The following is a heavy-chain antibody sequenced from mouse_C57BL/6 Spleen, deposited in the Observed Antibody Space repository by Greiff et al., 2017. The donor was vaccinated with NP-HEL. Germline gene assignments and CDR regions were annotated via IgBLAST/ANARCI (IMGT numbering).Heavy chain of an antibody. CDR2: INYDGSST. Sequence: EVQLVESEGGLVQPGSSMKLSCTASGFTFSDYYMAWVRQVPEKGLEWVANINYDGSSTYYLDSLKSRFIISRDNAKNILYLQMSSLKSEDTATYYCARVYYSNFDFWGQGTTLTVSS. D-gene: IGHD2-5*01. CDR3: ARVYYSNFDF. V-gene: IGHV5-16*01. CDR1: GFTFSDYY. J-gene: IGHJ2*01.